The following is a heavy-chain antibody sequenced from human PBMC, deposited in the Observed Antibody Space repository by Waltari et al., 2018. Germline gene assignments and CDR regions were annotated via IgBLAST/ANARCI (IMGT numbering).Heavy chain of an antibody. J-gene: IGHJ4*02. Sequence: LVSSGAEVKKPGSWVRVCCKAAGGLFRPHIFNWVRQAPGQGLEWLGRIIYTISSRNYAQKFQGRLTIVEDKSKETVYMQLRRLTSEDTGMYFCARGRNQWPPRLDFWDQGTLVTVSS. CDR1: GGLFRPHI. V-gene: IGHV1-69*08. D-gene: IGHD6-19*01. CDR2: IIYTISSR. CDR3: ARGRNQWPPRLDF.